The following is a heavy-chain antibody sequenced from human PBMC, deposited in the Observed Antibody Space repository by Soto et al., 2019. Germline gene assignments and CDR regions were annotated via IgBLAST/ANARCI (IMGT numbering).Heavy chain of an antibody. V-gene: IGHV4-34*01. D-gene: IGHD2-21*01. Sequence: QVQLQQWGAGLLKPSETLSLTCAVYGESFSGYYWTWIRQSPGKGLEWIGEINYSGSTNYNPSLKSRVTMSGDTSKNQFSLTLSSVTAADTATYYCTRVRDGHNYYNPYYGMDVWGQGTTVTVSS. CDR1: GESFSGYY. CDR3: TRVRDGHNYYNPYYGMDV. CDR2: INYSGST. J-gene: IGHJ6*02.